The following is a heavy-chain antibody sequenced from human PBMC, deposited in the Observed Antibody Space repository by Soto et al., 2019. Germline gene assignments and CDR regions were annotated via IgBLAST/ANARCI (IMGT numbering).Heavy chain of an antibody. D-gene: IGHD6-13*01. J-gene: IGHJ4*02. V-gene: IGHV3-33*01. CDR2: IWYDTSNK. CDR1: GFTFSSYG. CDR3: ARRIPAAGTGGIDY. Sequence: PGGSLRLSCAASGFTFSSYGMHWVRQAPGKGLEWVAVIWYDTSNKYYADSVKGRFTISRDNSKNTLYLQMNSLRAEDTAVYYCARRIPAAGTGGIDYWGQGTLVTVSS.